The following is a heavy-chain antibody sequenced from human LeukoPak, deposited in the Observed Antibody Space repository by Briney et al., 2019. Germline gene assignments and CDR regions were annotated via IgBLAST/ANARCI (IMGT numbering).Heavy chain of an antibody. J-gene: IGHJ5*02. CDR2: IYHSGST. D-gene: IGHD4-17*01. CDR3: ARAEYGDYSRWFDP. V-gene: IGHV4-30-2*01. Sequence: SQTLSLTCAVSGGSISSGGYSWSWIRQPPGKGLEWIGYIYHSGSTYYNPSLKSRVTISVDRSKNQFSLKLSSVTAADTAVYYCARAEYGDYSRWFDPWGQGTLVTVSS. CDR1: GGSISSGGYS.